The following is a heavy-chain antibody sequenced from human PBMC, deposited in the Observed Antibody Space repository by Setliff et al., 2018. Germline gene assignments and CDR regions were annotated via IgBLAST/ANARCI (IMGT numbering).Heavy chain of an antibody. CDR1: GYTFTTYA. CDR2: INAGNGNT. V-gene: IGHV1-3*01. Sequence: ASVQVSCKASGYTFTTYAMTWVRQAPGQRLEWMGWINAGNGNTKCSQNFQGRVTITRDTSASTAYVELSSLRSEDTAVYYCAREVLPLVREEAFYIWGQGTMVTVSS. CDR3: AREVLPLVREEAFYI. J-gene: IGHJ3*02. D-gene: IGHD2-2*01.